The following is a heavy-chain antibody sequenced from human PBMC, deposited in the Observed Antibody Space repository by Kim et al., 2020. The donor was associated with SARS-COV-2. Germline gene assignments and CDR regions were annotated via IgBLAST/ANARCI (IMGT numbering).Heavy chain of an antibody. CDR1: GFTFSSYG. V-gene: IGHV3-33*01. CDR3: ARDHQPPGYSSSWYIYYYGMNV. D-gene: IGHD6-13*01. J-gene: IGHJ6*02. Sequence: GGSLRLSCAASGFTFSSYGMHWVRQAPGKGLEWVAVIWYDGSNKYYADSVKGLFTISRDNSKNTLYLQMNGLRAEDTAVYYCARDHQPPGYSSSWYIYYYGMNVWGQGTTVTVSS. CDR2: IWYDGSNK.